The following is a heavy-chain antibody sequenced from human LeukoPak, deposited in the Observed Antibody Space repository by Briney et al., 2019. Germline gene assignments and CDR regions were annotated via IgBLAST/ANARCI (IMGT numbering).Heavy chain of an antibody. CDR1: GFTFSNDD. D-gene: IGHD3-10*01. CDR3: ARARDNSYYYSCMDV. J-gene: IGHJ6*03. V-gene: IGHV3-48*03. CDR2: ITTSGSTK. Sequence: GGSLRLSCEASGFTFSNDDMNWVRQAPGKGLEWVSHITTSGSTKYYADSVKGRVTISRDNTKNSLDLQMNSLRAENTAVYYCARARDNSYYYSCMDVWGRGTTVTVSS.